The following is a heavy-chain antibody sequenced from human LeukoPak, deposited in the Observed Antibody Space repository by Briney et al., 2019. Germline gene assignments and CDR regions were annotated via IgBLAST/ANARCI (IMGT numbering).Heavy chain of an antibody. CDR2: IRYDGSNK. Sequence: GGSLRLSCAASGFIFSNYGMHWVRQAPGKGLEWVTFIRYDGSNKYYADSVKGRFTISRDNSKNTLYLQMNSLRAEDTAVYYCAKDKGYYTSGSYPDYWGQGTLVTVSS. J-gene: IGHJ4*02. D-gene: IGHD3-10*01. CDR1: GFIFSNYG. V-gene: IGHV3-30*02. CDR3: AKDKGYYTSGSYPDY.